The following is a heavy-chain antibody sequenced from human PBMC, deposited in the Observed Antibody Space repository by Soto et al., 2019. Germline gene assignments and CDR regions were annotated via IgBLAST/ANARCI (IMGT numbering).Heavy chain of an antibody. CDR1: GGSISSSSYY. CDR2: IYYSGST. Sequence: PSETLSLTCTVSGGSISSSSYYWGWIRQPPGKGLEWIGSIYYSGSTYYNPSLKSRVTISVDTSKNQFSLKLSSVTAADTAVYYCARRNYDFWSGYYSPFDYWGQGTLVTVSS. CDR3: ARRNYDFWSGYYSPFDY. D-gene: IGHD3-3*01. V-gene: IGHV4-39*01. J-gene: IGHJ4*02.